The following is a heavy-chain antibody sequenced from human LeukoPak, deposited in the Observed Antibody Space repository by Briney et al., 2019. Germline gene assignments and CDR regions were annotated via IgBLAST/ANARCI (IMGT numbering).Heavy chain of an antibody. CDR3: ARLNIKNWNDVLGWFDP. CDR2: INHSGST. Sequence: SETLSLTCAVYGGSFSGYYWSWIRQPPGKGLEWIGEINHSGSTNYNPSLKSRVTTSVDTSKNQFSLKLSSVTAADTAVYYCARLNIKNWNDVLGWFDPWGQGTLVTVSS. J-gene: IGHJ5*02. V-gene: IGHV4-34*01. CDR1: GGSFSGYY. D-gene: IGHD1-1*01.